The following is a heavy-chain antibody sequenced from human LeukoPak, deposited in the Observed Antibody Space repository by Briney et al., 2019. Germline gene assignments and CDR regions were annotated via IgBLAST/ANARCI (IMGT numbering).Heavy chain of an antibody. CDR2: ISGSGGNT. V-gene: IGHV3-23*01. J-gene: IGHJ4*02. Sequence: WGSLRLSCSASGFSLSDYGMSWVRQAPGKGLEWVSAISGSGGNTYYADSVKGRFTISRDNSKNTLYLQMNSLRAEDTAVYCCAKLGDTLSGLLDYWGQGTLVTVSS. CDR3: AKLGDTLSGLLDY. CDR1: GFSLSDYG. D-gene: IGHD6-19*01.